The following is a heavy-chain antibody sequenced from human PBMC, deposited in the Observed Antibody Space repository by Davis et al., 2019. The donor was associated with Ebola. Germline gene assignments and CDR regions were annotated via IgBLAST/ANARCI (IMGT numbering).Heavy chain of an antibody. Sequence: MPSETLSLTCTVSGGSISSSSYYWGWIRQPPGKGLEWIGSIYYSGSTYYNPSLRSRVTMSVATSRNQFSLKLRSVTATDTAVYYCTNAGEAIFDYWGRGTLVTVSS. D-gene: IGHD2-21*01. V-gene: IGHV4-39*01. CDR3: TNAGEAIFDY. J-gene: IGHJ4*02. CDR1: GGSISSSSYY. CDR2: IYYSGST.